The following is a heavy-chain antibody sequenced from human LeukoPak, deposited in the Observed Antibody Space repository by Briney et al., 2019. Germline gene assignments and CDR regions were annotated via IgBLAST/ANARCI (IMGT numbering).Heavy chain of an antibody. CDR3: AREGGSGSPIDY. D-gene: IGHD3-10*01. CDR1: GGSISSGGYY. Sequence: SQTLSLTCTVSGGSISSGGYYWSWIRQHPGKGLEWIGYVYYSGSTYYNPSLKSRVTISVDTSKNQFSLKLSSVTAADTAVYYCAREGGSGSPIDYWGQGTLVTVSS. J-gene: IGHJ4*02. V-gene: IGHV4-31*03. CDR2: VYYSGST.